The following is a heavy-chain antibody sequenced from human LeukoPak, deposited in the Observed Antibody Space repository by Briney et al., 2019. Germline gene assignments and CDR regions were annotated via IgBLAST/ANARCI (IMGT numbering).Heavy chain of an antibody. CDR2: IYTGATT. Sequence: GGSLRLSCAASGFTVSSNYMSWVRQAPGKGLEWVSIIYTGATTYYADSVKGRFTLSRDNSKNTLYLQMNSLRAEDTAIYYCARVASRAFDHWGQGTLVTVSS. CDR3: ARVASRAFDH. J-gene: IGHJ4*02. V-gene: IGHV3-66*01. CDR1: GFTVSSNY.